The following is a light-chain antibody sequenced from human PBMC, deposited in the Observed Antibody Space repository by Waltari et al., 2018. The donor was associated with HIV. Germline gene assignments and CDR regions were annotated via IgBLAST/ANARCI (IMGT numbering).Light chain of an antibody. CDR2: DTS. J-gene: IGKJ5*01. V-gene: IGKV3-11*01. CDR1: QSVTHS. Sequence: ELVLTQSPATLSLSPGERATLSCRASQSVTHSLAWYQQKPGQTPSLLIYDTSNRATGIPARFSGSGSGTDFSLTISSPEPDDFAVYYCQWRTKWRPGTFGQGTRLEIK. CDR3: QWRTKWRPGT.